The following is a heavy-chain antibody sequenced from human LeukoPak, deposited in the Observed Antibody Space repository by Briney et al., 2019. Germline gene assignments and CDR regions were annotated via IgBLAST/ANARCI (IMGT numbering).Heavy chain of an antibody. D-gene: IGHD3-3*01. Sequence: GGSLRLSXVASGFSFSNFEMNWVRQAPGKGLQCVSYISSGGSSIYYADSVMGRFTISRDNAKNSVFLQMNSLRAEDTAIYYCVRELNDLTWGQGTLVTVSP. CDR2: ISSGGSSI. CDR1: GFSFSNFE. J-gene: IGHJ4*02. V-gene: IGHV3-48*03. CDR3: VRELNDLT.